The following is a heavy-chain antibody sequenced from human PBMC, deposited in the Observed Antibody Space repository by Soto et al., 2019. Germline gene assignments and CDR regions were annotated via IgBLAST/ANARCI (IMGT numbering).Heavy chain of an antibody. Sequence: GSLRLSCATSGFTFSKAWVGWVRQAPGKGLEWVGRIMSKTDGGTTDYAAPVKGRFTISRDDSKSTLYLQMNSLKTEDTAFYYCTTDSGMSPYSFDYWGQGTLVTVSS. J-gene: IGHJ4*02. CDR1: GFTFSKAW. CDR2: IMSKTDGGTT. V-gene: IGHV3-15*01. CDR3: TTDSGMSPYSFDY. D-gene: IGHD1-26*01.